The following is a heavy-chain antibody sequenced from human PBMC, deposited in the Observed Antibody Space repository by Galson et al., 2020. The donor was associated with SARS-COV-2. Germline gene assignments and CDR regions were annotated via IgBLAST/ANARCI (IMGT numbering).Heavy chain of an antibody. CDR3: VRMGVAGHLGGYYYYGMDV. D-gene: IGHD6-19*01. V-gene: IGHV2-70*01. J-gene: IGHJ6*04. CDR1: GFSLSTSGMC. CDR2: IDWDDDK. Sequence: SGPTLVKPTQTLTLTCTFSGFSLSTSGMCVSWIRQPPGKALEWLALIDWDDDKYYSTSLKTRLTISKDTSKNQVVLTMTNMDPVDTATYYCVRMGVAGHLGGYYYYGMDVWGEGTTGTVSS.